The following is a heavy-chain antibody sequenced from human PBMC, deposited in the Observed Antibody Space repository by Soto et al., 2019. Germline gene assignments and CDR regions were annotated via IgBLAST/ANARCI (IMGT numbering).Heavy chain of an antibody. D-gene: IGHD3-3*01. CDR1: GFTFSSYG. CDR3: ARGISRNYDFWSGYYNRSNDAFDI. CDR2: ISYDGSNT. V-gene: IGHV3-30*03. J-gene: IGHJ3*02. Sequence: GGSLRLSCAASGFTFSSYGMHWVRQAPGKGLEWVAVISYDGSNTYYADSVKGRFTISRDNAKNTLYLQMNSLRAEDTAVYYCARGISRNYDFWSGYYNRSNDAFDIWGQGTMVTVSS.